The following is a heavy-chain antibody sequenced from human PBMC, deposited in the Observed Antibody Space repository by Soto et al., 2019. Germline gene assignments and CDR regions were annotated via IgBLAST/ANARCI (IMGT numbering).Heavy chain of an antibody. CDR3: ARVRGQAVAGTDY. D-gene: IGHD6-19*01. CDR1: GSTFSSYG. J-gene: IGHJ4*02. V-gene: IGHV3-33*01. Sequence: QVQLVESGGGVVQPGRSLRLSCAASGSTFSSYGMHWVRQAPGKGLEWVAVIWYDGSNKYYADSVKGRFTISRDNSKNTLYLQMNSLRAEDTAVYYCARVRGQAVAGTDYWGQGTLVTVSS. CDR2: IWYDGSNK.